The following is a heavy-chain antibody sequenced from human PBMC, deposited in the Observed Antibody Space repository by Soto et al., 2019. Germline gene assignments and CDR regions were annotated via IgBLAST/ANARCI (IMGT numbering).Heavy chain of an antibody. Sequence: SVNGWDKASAGTFRSYANRWLRQAPVQELEWMGGIIHIFGTANYAQKFKGRVTITADESTSTAYMELSSLRSEDTAVYYCAREVGYSGYPEYFQHWGQGTLVTVYS. D-gene: IGHD5-12*01. CDR1: AGTFRSYA. V-gene: IGHV1-69*13. CDR3: AREVGYSGYPEYFQH. CDR2: IIHIFGTA. J-gene: IGHJ1*01.